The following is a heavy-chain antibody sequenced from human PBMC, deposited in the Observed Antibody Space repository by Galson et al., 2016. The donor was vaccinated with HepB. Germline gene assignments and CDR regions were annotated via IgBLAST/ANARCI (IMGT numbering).Heavy chain of an antibody. J-gene: IGHJ4*02. D-gene: IGHD1-20*01. V-gene: IGHV6-1*01. CDR3: ARVSLVTANIWTWSAVEY. Sequence: CAISGDSVSSNSAAWNWIRQSPSRGLEWLGRTYYRSNCHDDYAVSVTGRITINPDTSKNQFSLQLNPMTPEATAVYYCARVSLVTANIWTWSAVEYWGQGALVTVSS. CDR2: TYYRSNCHD. CDR1: GDSVSSNSAA.